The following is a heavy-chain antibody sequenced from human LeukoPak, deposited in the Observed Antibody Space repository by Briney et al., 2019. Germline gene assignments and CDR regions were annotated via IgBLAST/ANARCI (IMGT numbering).Heavy chain of an antibody. D-gene: IGHD6-13*01. J-gene: IGHJ5*02. CDR3: ARSSSWYAT. V-gene: IGHV3-66*01. CDR1: GFTVSSNY. Sequence: GESLRLSCAASGFTVSSNYMSWVRQAPGKGLEWVSVIDSDGSTYYADSVKGRFTISRDNSKNTVYLQVNSLRAEDTSVYYCARSSSWYATWGQGTLVTVSS. CDR2: IDSDGST.